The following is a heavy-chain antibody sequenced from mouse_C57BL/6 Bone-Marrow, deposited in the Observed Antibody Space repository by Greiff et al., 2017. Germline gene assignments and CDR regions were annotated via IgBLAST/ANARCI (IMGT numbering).Heavy chain of an antibody. Sequence: EVQLQQSGPELVKPGASVKIPCKASGYTFTDYNMDWVKQSHGKSLEWIGDINPNNGGTIYNQKFKGKATLTVAKSSSTAYMELRSLTSEDTAVYYCARVRYAMDDWGQGTSVTVSS. V-gene: IGHV1-18*01. CDR3: ARVRYAMDD. D-gene: IGHD2-14*01. J-gene: IGHJ4*01. CDR1: GYTFTDYN. CDR2: INPNNGGT.